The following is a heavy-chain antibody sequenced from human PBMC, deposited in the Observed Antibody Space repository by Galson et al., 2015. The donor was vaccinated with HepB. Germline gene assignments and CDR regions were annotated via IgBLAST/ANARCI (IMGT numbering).Heavy chain of an antibody. Sequence: SVKVSCKASGGTFSSYAISWVRQAPGQGLEWMGGIIPIFGTANYAQKFQGRVTITADESTSTAYMELSSLRSEDTAVYYCARGRSYYDSSGYYYYYYYMDVWGKGTTVTVSS. CDR1: GGTFSSYA. CDR2: IIPIFGTA. V-gene: IGHV1-69*13. D-gene: IGHD3-22*01. J-gene: IGHJ6*03. CDR3: ARGRSYYDSSGYYYYYYYMDV.